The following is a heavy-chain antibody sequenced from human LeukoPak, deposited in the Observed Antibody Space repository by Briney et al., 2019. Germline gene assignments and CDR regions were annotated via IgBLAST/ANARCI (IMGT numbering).Heavy chain of an antibody. D-gene: IGHD3-3*01. Sequence: ASVKVSCKASGYTFTSYGISWVRQAPGQGLEWMGWISAYNGNTNYAQKLQGRVTMTTDTSTSTAYMELRSLRSDDTAVYYCARDHDFWSGPPKYYYYGMDVWGQGTTVTVSS. CDR1: GYTFTSYG. V-gene: IGHV1-18*01. CDR2: ISAYNGNT. CDR3: ARDHDFWSGPPKYYYYGMDV. J-gene: IGHJ6*02.